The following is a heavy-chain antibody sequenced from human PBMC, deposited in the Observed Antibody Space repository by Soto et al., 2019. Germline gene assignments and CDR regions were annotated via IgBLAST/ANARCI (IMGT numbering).Heavy chain of an antibody. CDR2: IYYSGST. CDR1: GGSISSSSYY. CDR3: ASLPDYGSYFDY. Sequence: QLQLQESGPGLVKPSETLSLTCTVSGGSISSSSYYWGWIRQPPGKGLEWIGSIYYSGSTYYNPSLKSRVTISVGTSKNQFSLKLSSVTAADTAVYYCASLPDYGSYFDYWGQGTLVTVSS. D-gene: IGHD4-17*01. V-gene: IGHV4-39*01. J-gene: IGHJ4*02.